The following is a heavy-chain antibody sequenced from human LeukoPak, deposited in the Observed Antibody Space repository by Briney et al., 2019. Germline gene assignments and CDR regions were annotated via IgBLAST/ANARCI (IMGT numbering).Heavy chain of an antibody. Sequence: GGSLRLSCATSGFSFSSYAMHWVRQAPGKGLEWVAVISYDGSNKYYADSVKGRFTISRDNSKNTLYLQMNSLRAEDTAVYYCARDFETVDTAMVRGFDYWGQGTLVTVSS. V-gene: IGHV3-30-3*01. J-gene: IGHJ4*02. CDR2: ISYDGSNK. CDR3: ARDFETVDTAMVRGFDY. D-gene: IGHD5-18*01. CDR1: GFSFSSYA.